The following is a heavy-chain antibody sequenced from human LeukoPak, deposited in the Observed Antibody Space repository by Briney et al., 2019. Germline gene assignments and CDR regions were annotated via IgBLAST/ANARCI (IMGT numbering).Heavy chain of an antibody. J-gene: IGHJ4*02. Sequence: GGSLRLSCAASGFTFSSYWMSWVRQAPGKGLEWVSYISSSGSTIYYADSVKGRFTISRDNAKNSLYLQMNSLRAEDTAVYYCARVGYSYGYVSYWGQGTLVTVSS. CDR3: ARVGYSYGYVSY. D-gene: IGHD5-18*01. CDR1: GFTFSSYW. V-gene: IGHV3-48*03. CDR2: ISSSGSTI.